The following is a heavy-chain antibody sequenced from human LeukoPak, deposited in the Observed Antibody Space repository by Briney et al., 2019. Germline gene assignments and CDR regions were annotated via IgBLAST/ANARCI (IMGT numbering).Heavy chain of an antibody. CDR2: ISYDGSNK. Sequence: GSLRLSCAASGFTFSSYAMHWVRQAPGKGLEWVAVISYDGSNKYYADSVKGRFTISRDNSKNTLYLQMNSLRAEDTAVYYCARDLEGYWGQGTLVTVSS. CDR3: ARDLEGY. V-gene: IGHV3-30-3*01. J-gene: IGHJ4*02. CDR1: GFTFSSYA.